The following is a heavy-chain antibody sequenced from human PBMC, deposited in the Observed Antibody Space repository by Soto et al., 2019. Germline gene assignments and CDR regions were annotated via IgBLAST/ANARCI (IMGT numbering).Heavy chain of an antibody. J-gene: IGHJ5*02. D-gene: IGHD2-21*01. CDR2: IFYSGST. Sequence: SETLSLSCKVSGGSRSTRRSYWAWIRQPPGKGLEWLANIFYSGSTYYNPSLASRVTVSVDTSKNEFSLKLRSVTAADTAVYYCARQPTTGDTDLWFDPWGQGTLVT. CDR1: GGSRSTRRSY. V-gene: IGHV4-39*01. CDR3: ARQPTTGDTDLWFDP.